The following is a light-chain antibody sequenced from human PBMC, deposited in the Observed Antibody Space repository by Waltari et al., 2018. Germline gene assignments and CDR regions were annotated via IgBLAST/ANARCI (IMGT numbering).Light chain of an antibody. CDR3: SSYGGSSTLV. Sequence: QSALTQPPSASGSPGQSVPISCTGTSPDPAAYYFVPWYQQPPGKAPQLIIHDVTKRATGVPDRFAGSRSATTASLTVSGLQYEDEGDYYCSSYGGSSTLVFGGGTKLTVL. V-gene: IGLV2-8*01. J-gene: IGLJ2*01. CDR2: DVT. CDR1: SPDPAAYYF.